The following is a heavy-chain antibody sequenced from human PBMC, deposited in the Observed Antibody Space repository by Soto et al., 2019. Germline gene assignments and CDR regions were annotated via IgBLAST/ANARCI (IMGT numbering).Heavy chain of an antibody. J-gene: IGHJ3*02. CDR3: ARDIFPEMDAFNI. CDR2: ISSTSSYI. CDR1: AFTFSSYN. V-gene: IGHV3-21*01. Sequence: EVQLVESGGGLVKPGGSLRLSCAGSAFTFSSYNRNWFRQAPGKGLEWVSSISSTSSYIYYEDSVKGRFTISRDNAKNPLFMQMNSLRVEDKAVYFCARDIFPEMDAFNICGQRTLVTVSS.